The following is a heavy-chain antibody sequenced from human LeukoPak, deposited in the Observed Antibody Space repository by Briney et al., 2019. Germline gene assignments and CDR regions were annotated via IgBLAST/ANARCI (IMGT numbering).Heavy chain of an antibody. CDR3: VTGYYYDSSGFDY. J-gene: IGHJ4*02. Sequence: GKSLRVSCSASGFTFSSYAMHWVRQAPGKGLEYVSAISSNGGSTYYADSVKGRFTISRDNSKNTLYLQMSSLRAEDTAVYYCVTGYYYDSSGFDYWGQGTLVTVSS. CDR2: ISSNGGST. CDR1: GFTFSSYA. V-gene: IGHV3-64D*06. D-gene: IGHD3-22*01.